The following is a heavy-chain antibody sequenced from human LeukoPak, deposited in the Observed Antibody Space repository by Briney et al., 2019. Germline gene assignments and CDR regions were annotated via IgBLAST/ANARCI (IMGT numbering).Heavy chain of an antibody. CDR2: ISGNGVGT. Sequence: GGSLRLSCAASGFTFSRNAMNWVRQAPGKGLEWVASISGNGVGTYYANSVKGRFNISRYNSKNTLYLQMNSLRTEDTAVYHCAKDANYFDSGSYLIPFDFWGQGTLVTVSS. CDR3: AKDANYFDSGSYLIPFDF. CDR1: GFTFSRNA. V-gene: IGHV3-23*01. J-gene: IGHJ4*02. D-gene: IGHD3-22*01.